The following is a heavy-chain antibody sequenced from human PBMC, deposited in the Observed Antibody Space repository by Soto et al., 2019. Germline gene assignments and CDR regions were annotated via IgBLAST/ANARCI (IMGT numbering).Heavy chain of an antibody. CDR1: GESFRDYY. CDR3: ARGGGGNDYVWGSYRPFDF. Sequence: QVQLQQWGAGLLKPSETLSLTCAVYGESFRDYYWSWSRQPPGKGLEWIGEINHGGGINYHPPLKRRVTISVDTSKNQFSLKLRSVTAADTAVYYCARGGGGNDYVWGSYRPFDFWGQGTLVTVSS. CDR2: INHGGGI. V-gene: IGHV4-34*01. J-gene: IGHJ4*02. D-gene: IGHD3-16*02.